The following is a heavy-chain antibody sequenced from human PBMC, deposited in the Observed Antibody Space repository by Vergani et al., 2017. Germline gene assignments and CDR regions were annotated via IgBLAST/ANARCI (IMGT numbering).Heavy chain of an antibody. CDR1: GFTFSSYS. V-gene: IGHV3-21*01. J-gene: IGHJ4*02. Sequence: EVQLVESGGGLVKPGGSLRLSCAASGFTFSSYSMTWVRQAPGKGLEWVSSISSSSSYIYYADSVKGRFTISRDNAKNSLYLQMNSLRAEDTAVYYCARLGDILKDYWGQGTLVTVSS. CDR2: ISSSSSYI. D-gene: IGHD3-9*01. CDR3: ARLGDILKDY.